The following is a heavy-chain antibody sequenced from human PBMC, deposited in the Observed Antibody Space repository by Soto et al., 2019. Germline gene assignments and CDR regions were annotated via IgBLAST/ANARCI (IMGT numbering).Heavy chain of an antibody. CDR1: GFTFSSYW. V-gene: IGHV3-7*01. CDR2: IKQDGSEK. Sequence: EVQLVESGGGLVQPGGSLRLSCAASGFTFSSYWMSWVRQAPGKGLEWVANIKQDGSEKYYVDSVKGRFTISRDNAKNSLYLQMNSLRAEDTAVYYCARDSQVTTTPWFDPWGQGTLVTVSS. CDR3: ARDSQVTTTPWFDP. D-gene: IGHD5-12*01. J-gene: IGHJ5*02.